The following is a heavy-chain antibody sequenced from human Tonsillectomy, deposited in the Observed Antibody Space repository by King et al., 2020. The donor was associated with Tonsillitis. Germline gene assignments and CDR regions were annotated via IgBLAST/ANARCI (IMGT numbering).Heavy chain of an antibody. V-gene: IGHV1-18*01. Sequence: QLVQSGAEVKKPGASVKISCKASGYTFTSYGISWVRQAPGQGLEWMGWISAYTGNTNYAQKLQGRVTMTTDTSTNTAYMVLRSLRSDDTAVYYCARDYCSSTSCYYYYMDVWGKGTTVTVSS. J-gene: IGHJ6*03. CDR2: ISAYTGNT. CDR3: ARDYCSSTSCYYYYMDV. CDR1: GYTFTSYG. D-gene: IGHD2-2*01.